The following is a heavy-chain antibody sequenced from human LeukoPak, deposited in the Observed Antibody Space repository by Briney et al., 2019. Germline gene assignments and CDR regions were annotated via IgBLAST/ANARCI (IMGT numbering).Heavy chain of an antibody. J-gene: IGHJ4*02. D-gene: IGHD5-24*01. V-gene: IGHV4-31*03. CDR1: GGFISSGAFF. CDR2: IYYSGST. Sequence: SETLSLTCSVSGGFISSGAFFWSWIRQHPGKGLEWIGYIYYSGSTYYNPSLKSRVTISVDTSKNQFSLKLSSVTAADTAVYYCARQMATTTSMPFDYWGQGTLVTVSS. CDR3: ARQMATTTSMPFDY.